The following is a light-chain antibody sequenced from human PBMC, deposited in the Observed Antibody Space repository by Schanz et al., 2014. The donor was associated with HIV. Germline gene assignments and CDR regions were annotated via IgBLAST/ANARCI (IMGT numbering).Light chain of an antibody. J-gene: IGLJ1*01. CDR2: EVS. CDR1: SSDVGSYNV. CDR3: SSYTSSSTYV. Sequence: SALTQPASVSGSPGQSITISCTGTSSDVGSYNVVSWYQQHPGTAPKIMIYEVSKRPSGVPDRFSGSKSGNMASLTVSGLQAEDEADYYCSSYTSSSTYVFGTGTKLTVL. V-gene: IGLV2-14*02.